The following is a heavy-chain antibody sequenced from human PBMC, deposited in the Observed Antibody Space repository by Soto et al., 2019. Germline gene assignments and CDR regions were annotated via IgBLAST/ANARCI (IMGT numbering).Heavy chain of an antibody. CDR2: IYYSGST. D-gene: IGHD4-17*01. Sequence: QVQLQESGPGLVKPSQTLSLTCTVSGGSISSGDYYWSWIRQPPGKGLEWIGYIYYSGSTYYNPSLQSRVTISVAPFKKQFSLKLSSVTAAGTAVYYCARVSTVTAYDAFDLWGQGTMVTVSS. CDR1: GGSISSGDYY. CDR3: ARVSTVTAYDAFDL. J-gene: IGHJ3*01. V-gene: IGHV4-30-4*01.